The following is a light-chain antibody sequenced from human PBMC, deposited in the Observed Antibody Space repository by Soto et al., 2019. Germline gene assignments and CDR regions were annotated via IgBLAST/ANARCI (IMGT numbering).Light chain of an antibody. CDR3: QPDHSYPAT. CDR1: QGIGNF. CDR2: EAS. Sequence: DIQMTQSPSSLSASVGDTVTITCRVSQGIGNFLAWFQQKPGKAPTSLISEASSLQGGVPSRLSGSGSGTDFTLTISSLQPKDFANYYCQPDHSYPATVGGGTKVEFK. V-gene: IGKV1-16*01. J-gene: IGKJ4*01.